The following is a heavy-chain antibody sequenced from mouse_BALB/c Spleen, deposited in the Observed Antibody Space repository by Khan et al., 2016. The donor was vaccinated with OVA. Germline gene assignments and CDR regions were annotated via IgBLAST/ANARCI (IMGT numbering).Heavy chain of an antibody. CDR1: GYSITSDYA. Sequence: EVQLLESGPGLVNPSQSLSLTCTVTGYSITSDYAWNCIRQFPGNKLEWMGYISYSGRTSYNPTLNSRISITSDQSKNQLYLQLNSVTTEDTASYFCARSVTIPTLVATDCDYWGQGTTRTVSS. V-gene: IGHV3-2*02. D-gene: IGHD1-1*01. CDR3: ARSVTIPTLVATDCDY. J-gene: IGHJ2*01. CDR2: ISYSGRT.